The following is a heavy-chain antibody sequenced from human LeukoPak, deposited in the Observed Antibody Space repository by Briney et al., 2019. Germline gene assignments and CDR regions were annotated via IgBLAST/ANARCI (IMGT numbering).Heavy chain of an antibody. CDR2: INHSGST. J-gene: IGHJ4*02. CDR3: ARGEAHSGGLHDINSGSSHFDY. CDR1: GGSFSGYY. Sequence: SETLSLTCAVYGGSFSGYYWSWIRQPPGKGLEWIGEINHSGSTNYNPSLKSRVTISVDTSKNQFSLKLSSVTAAATAVYYCARGEAHSGGLHDINSGSSHFDYWGQGTLVTVSS. V-gene: IGHV4-34*01. D-gene: IGHD1-26*01.